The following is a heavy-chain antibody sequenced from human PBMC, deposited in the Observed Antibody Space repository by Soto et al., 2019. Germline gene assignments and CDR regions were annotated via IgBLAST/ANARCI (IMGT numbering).Heavy chain of an antibody. V-gene: IGHV3-74*01. Sequence: EVQLVESGGGLLQLGGSLRLSCEASGFTFSNYWIHWVRQVPGKGLVWVSRIKGDGISINYADFVKGRFTISRDNAKNTVFLQMDSLGAEDTAVYYCARGIPGHYGFDVWGQGTMVTVSS. CDR2: IKGDGISI. CDR3: ARGIPGHYGFDV. J-gene: IGHJ3*01. D-gene: IGHD1-20*01. CDR1: GFTFSNYW.